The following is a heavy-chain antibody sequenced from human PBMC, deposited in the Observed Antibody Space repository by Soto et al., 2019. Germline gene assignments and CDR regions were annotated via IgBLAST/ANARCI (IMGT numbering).Heavy chain of an antibody. J-gene: IGHJ6*04. D-gene: IGHD2-15*01. V-gene: IGHV3-30*18. Sequence: GGSLRLSCAASGFTFSSYGMHWVRQAPGKGLEWVAVVSYDGSNKYYADSVKGRFTISRDNSKNTLYLQMNSLRAEDTAVYYCAKDLCPSSGGSCYYYGMDVWGKGTKVTVAS. CDR2: VSYDGSNK. CDR1: GFTFSSYG. CDR3: AKDLCPSSGGSCYYYGMDV.